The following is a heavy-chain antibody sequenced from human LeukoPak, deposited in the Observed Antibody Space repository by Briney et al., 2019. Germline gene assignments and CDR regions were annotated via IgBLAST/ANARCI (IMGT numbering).Heavy chain of an antibody. CDR1: GYTFSSYD. V-gene: IGHV1-8*01. CDR2: MNPNSGNT. J-gene: IGHJ5*02. CDR3: ARVSMVRGAAPYNWFDP. D-gene: IGHD3-10*01. Sequence: ASVKVSCKASGYTFSSYDINWVRQATGQGLEWTGWMNPNSGNTGYAQKFQGRVTMTRNTSISTAYMELSSLRSEDTAVYYCARVSMVRGAAPYNWFDPWGQGTLVTVSS.